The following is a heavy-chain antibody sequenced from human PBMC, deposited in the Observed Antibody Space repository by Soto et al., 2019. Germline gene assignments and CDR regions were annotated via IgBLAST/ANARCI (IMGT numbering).Heavy chain of an antibody. CDR3: ARDYCSGGSCYGMDV. CDR2: ISYDGSNK. V-gene: IGHV3-30-3*01. CDR1: GFTFSSYA. J-gene: IGHJ6*02. Sequence: GGSLRLSCAASGFTFSSYAMHWVRQAPGKGLEWVAVISYDGSNKYYADSVKGRFTISRDNSKNTLYLQMNSLRAEDTAVYYCARDYCSGGSCYGMDVWGQGTTVTVSS. D-gene: IGHD2-15*01.